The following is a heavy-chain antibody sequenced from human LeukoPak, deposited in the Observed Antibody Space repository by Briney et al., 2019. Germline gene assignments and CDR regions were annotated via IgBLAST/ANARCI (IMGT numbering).Heavy chain of an antibody. D-gene: IGHD5-18*01. Sequence: PGGSLRLPCAASGFTVSNNYMSWVRQAPGKGLEWVSIIYTSGSTFYADSVKGRFTISRDSSKNTLYLQMNSLRAEDTAIYYCARGRGHNYGYYFDHWGQGTLVTVSS. V-gene: IGHV3-53*01. J-gene: IGHJ4*02. CDR1: GFTVSNNY. CDR3: ARGRGHNYGYYFDH. CDR2: IYTSGST.